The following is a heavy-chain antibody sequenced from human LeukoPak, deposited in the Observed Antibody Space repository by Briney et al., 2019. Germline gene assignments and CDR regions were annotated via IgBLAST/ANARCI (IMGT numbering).Heavy chain of an antibody. CDR1: GFTFDDYG. CDR3: TTDRSINVVVVAATYLDY. J-gene: IGHJ4*02. CDR2: INSDGSTI. Sequence: GGSLRLSCAASGFTFDDYGMSWVRQAPGKGLEWVSRINSDGSTINYADSVKGRFTISRDNAKNTLYLQMNSLRAEDTAVYYCTTDRSINVVVVAATYLDYWGQGTLVTVSS. D-gene: IGHD2-15*01. V-gene: IGHV3-74*01.